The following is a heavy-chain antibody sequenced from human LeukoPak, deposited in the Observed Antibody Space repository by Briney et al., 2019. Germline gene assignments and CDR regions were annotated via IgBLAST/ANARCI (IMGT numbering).Heavy chain of an antibody. CDR1: GGSISSSSYY. V-gene: IGHV4-39*01. D-gene: IGHD3-22*01. CDR2: IYYSGST. Sequence: SETLSLTCTVSGGSISSSSYYWGWIRQPPGKGLEWIGSIYYSGSTYYNPSLKSRVTISVDTSKNQFSLKLSSVTAADTAVYYCARHRDRYYYDSSGWGQGTLVTVSS. CDR3: ARHRDRYYYDSSG. J-gene: IGHJ4*02.